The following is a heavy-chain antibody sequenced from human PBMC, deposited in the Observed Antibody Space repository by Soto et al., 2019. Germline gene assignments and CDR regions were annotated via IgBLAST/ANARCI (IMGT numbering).Heavy chain of an antibody. CDR2: MNPNSGNT. CDR3: ARGRSYYYYMDV. Sequence: ASVKVSCKASGYTFTNYDINWVRQATGQGLEWMGWMNPNSGNTGYAQKFQGRVTMTRNTSISTAYMELSSLRSEDTAVYYCARGRSYYYYMDVWGKGTTVTVSS. V-gene: IGHV1-8*01. J-gene: IGHJ6*03. CDR1: GYTFTNYD.